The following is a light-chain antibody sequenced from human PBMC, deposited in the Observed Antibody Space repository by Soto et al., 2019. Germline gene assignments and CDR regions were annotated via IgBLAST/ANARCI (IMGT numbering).Light chain of an antibody. J-gene: IGLJ1*01. CDR1: GSDIGAYIY. CDR2: EVS. V-gene: IGLV2-8*01. CDR3: SSYAGSNNSV. Sequence: QSVLTQPPAASGAPGQSVTISCTGTGSDIGAYIYVSWYQQHPGKAPKLMISEVSRRPSGVPERFSGSKSGNTASLTVSGLQADDEAHYYCSSYAGSNNSVFGTGTKLTVL.